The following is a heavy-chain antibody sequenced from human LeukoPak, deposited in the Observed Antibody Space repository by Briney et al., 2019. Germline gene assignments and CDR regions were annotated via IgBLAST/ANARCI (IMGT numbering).Heavy chain of an antibody. V-gene: IGHV1-18*01. J-gene: IGHJ4*02. CDR1: GYTFTSYA. Sequence: ASVKVSCKASGYTFTSYAMHWVRQAPGQRLEWMGWISAYNGNTNYTQKLQGRVTMTTDTSTSTAYMELRSLRSDDTAVYYCARGRVYSNYLFDYWGQGTLVTVSS. D-gene: IGHD4-11*01. CDR2: ISAYNGNT. CDR3: ARGRVYSNYLFDY.